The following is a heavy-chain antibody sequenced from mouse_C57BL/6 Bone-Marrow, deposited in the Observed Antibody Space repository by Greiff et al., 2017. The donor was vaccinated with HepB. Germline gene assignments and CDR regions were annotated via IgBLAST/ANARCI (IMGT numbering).Heavy chain of an antibody. CDR2: IWRGGST. CDR3: AKLYWYVDV. J-gene: IGHJ1*03. CDR1: GFSLTSYG. V-gene: IGHV2-5*01. Sequence: VHLVESGPGLVQPSQSLSITCTVSGFSLTSYGVHWVRQSPGKGLEWLGVIWRGGSTDYNASFMSRLSITKDNSKSQVFFKMNRLQADDTAIYYCAKLYWYVDVWGTGTTVTVSS.